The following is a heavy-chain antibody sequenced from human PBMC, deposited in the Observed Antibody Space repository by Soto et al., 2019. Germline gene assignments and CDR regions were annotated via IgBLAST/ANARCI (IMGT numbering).Heavy chain of an antibody. CDR3: AIEYSSSPPYYPIGY. CDR2: IIPIFGTA. J-gene: IGHJ4*02. D-gene: IGHD6-6*01. CDR1: GGTFSSYS. V-gene: IGHV1-69*13. Sequence: SVKVSCKAYGGTFSSYSISWVRQAPGQGLEWMGGIIPIFGTANYAQKFQGRVTITADESTSTAYMELSSLRSEDTAVYYCAIEYSSSPPYYPIGYWGQGTLVTVSS.